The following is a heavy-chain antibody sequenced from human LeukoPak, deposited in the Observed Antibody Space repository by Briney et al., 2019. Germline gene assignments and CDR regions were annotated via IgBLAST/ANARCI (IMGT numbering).Heavy chain of an antibody. V-gene: IGHV4-59*01. CDR2: IYYSGST. J-gene: IGHJ4*02. Sequence: PSETLSLTCTVSGRSISSYYWSWIRQPPGKGLEWIGYIYYSGSTNYNPSLKSRVTISVDTSKNQFSLKLSSVTAADTAVYYCARVYYDSSGYFTGEYYFDYWGQGTLVTVSS. CDR1: GRSISSYY. CDR3: ARVYYDSSGYFTGEYYFDY. D-gene: IGHD3-22*01.